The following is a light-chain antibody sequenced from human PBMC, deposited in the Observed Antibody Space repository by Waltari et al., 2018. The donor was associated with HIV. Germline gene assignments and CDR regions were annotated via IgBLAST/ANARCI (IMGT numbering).Light chain of an antibody. Sequence: EIVMTQSPATLSVSPGERVTLSCRASTSVSSNVAWYQQKPGQVPRLLIYGAVARATGIPARFSGSGSGTEFTLTITSLQSEDFAVYYCQQSHNWYTFGQGTKLEIK. CDR2: GAV. CDR1: TSVSSN. CDR3: QQSHNWYT. J-gene: IGKJ2*01. V-gene: IGKV3-15*01.